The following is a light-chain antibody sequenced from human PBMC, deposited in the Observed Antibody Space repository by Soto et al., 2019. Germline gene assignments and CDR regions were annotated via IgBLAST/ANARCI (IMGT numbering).Light chain of an antibody. V-gene: IGKV3-20*01. CDR3: QQYGSSPWT. J-gene: IGKJ1*01. CDR1: QSIRSNY. CDR2: GAS. Sequence: ETVLTQSPGTLSLSPGERATLSCRASQSIRSNYLAWYRQTPGQAPRLLIYGASNRATGIPDRFSGSGSGTDLTLIISRLEPEDFALYYCQQYGSSPWTFGRGTKVEIK.